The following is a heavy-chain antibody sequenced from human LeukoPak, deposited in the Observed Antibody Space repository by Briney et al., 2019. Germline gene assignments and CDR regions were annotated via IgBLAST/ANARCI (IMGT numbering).Heavy chain of an antibody. CDR3: ATPVKY. D-gene: IGHD4-17*01. Sequence: GGSLRLSCAASGFTFSSYWMHWVRQAPGRGLVWVSRINGDGSSTSYADSVKGRFTISRDNAKNTLYLQMNSLRAEDTAVYYCATPVKYWGQGTLVTVSS. CDR1: GFTFSSYW. V-gene: IGHV3-74*01. J-gene: IGHJ4*02. CDR2: INGDGSST.